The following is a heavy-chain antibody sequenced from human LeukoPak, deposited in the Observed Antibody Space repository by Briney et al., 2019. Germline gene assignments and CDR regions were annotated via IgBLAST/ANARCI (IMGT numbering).Heavy chain of an antibody. J-gene: IGHJ4*02. CDR2: IYYSGST. CDR3: ASFSGECSGGSCYSDRGIDY. D-gene: IGHD2-15*01. CDR1: GGSISSYY. V-gene: IGHV4-59*01. Sequence: SETLSLTCTVSGGSISSYYWSRIRQPPGKGLEWIGYIYYSGSTNYNPSLKSRVTISVDTSKNQFSLKLSSVTAADTAVYYCASFSGECSGGSCYSDRGIDYWGQGTLVTVSS.